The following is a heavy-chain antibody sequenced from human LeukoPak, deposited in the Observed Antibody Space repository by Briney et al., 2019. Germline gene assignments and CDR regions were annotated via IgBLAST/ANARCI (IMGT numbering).Heavy chain of an antibody. CDR1: GGSFSGYY. Sequence: SETLSLTCAVYGGSFSGYYWSWIRQPPGKGLEWIGEINHSGSTNYNPSLKSRVTISVDTSKNQFSLKLSSVTAADTAVYYCARGRRVVVAATSCYYYGMDVWGQGTTVTVSS. V-gene: IGHV4-34*01. J-gene: IGHJ6*02. CDR2: INHSGST. CDR3: ARGRRVVVAATSCYYYGMDV. D-gene: IGHD2-15*01.